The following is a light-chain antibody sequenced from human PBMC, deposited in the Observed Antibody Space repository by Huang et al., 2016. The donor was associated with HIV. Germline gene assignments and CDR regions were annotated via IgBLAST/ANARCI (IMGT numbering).Light chain of an antibody. CDR2: GAS. V-gene: IGKV3-15*01. Sequence: EIVMTQSPATLSVSPGERATPSCRATQGVSSILAWYQQKHGQAPSLLIYGASTMAPDIPARFSGSGSGTEFTLTSSSLQSEDFAVYYWQQYNNWPRTFGQGTKVEVK. CDR3: QQYNNWPRT. J-gene: IGKJ1*01. CDR1: QGVSSI.